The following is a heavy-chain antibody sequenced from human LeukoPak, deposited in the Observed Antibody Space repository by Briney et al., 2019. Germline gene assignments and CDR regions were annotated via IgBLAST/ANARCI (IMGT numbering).Heavy chain of an antibody. D-gene: IGHD1-26*01. J-gene: IGHJ4*02. CDR2: INAGNGNT. CDR3: ARGEGYRVGAWWYFDY. Sequence: ASVKVSCKASGYTFTSYAMHWVRQAPGQRLEWMGWINAGNGNTKYSQKFQGRVTITRDTSASTAYMELSSLRSEDTAVYYCARGEGYRVGAWWYFDYWGQGTLVTVSS. V-gene: IGHV1-3*01. CDR1: GYTFTSYA.